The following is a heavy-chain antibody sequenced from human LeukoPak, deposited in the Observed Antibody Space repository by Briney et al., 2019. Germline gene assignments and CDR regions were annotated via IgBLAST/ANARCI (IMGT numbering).Heavy chain of an antibody. CDR1: GYNFSVYY. J-gene: IGHJ3*01. CDR2: MDPNSGDT. CDR3: ATREGLTPNTLAM. Sequence: GASVKVSCKGSGYNFSVYYMHWVRQAPGQGLEWMGWMDPNSGDTIYAPKFQGRVSMTRDTSITTAYMELSSLTFDDSAMYYCATREGLTPNTLAMWGHGTMVTVSS. V-gene: IGHV1-2*02. D-gene: IGHD2-15*01.